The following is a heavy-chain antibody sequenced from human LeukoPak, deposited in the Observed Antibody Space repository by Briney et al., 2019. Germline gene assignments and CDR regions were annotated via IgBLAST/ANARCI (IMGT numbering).Heavy chain of an antibody. CDR2: ITSSSSYI. CDR3: ARGTWTMIIAVAGTSDY. Sequence: PGGSLRLSCAASGCTFSSYSMNWVRQAPGKGLEWVSSITSSSSYIYYADALKGRFTSSRDKAKNSLYLQMNSLRAEDTAVYYCARGTWTMIIAVAGTSDYWGQGTLVTVSS. J-gene: IGHJ4*02. V-gene: IGHV3-21*01. D-gene: IGHD6-19*01. CDR1: GCTFSSYS.